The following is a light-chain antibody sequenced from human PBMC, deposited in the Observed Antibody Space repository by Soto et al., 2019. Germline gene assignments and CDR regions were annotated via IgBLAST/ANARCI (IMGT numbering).Light chain of an antibody. V-gene: IGLV2-8*01. J-gene: IGLJ1*01. CDR1: SSDVGAYNY. Sequence: QSALTQPPSASGSPGQSVTISCTGTSSDVGAYNYVSWYQQHPGKAPKLMIYEVTKRPSGVPARFSGSKSGNTASLTISGLQAEDEADYYCSSYTSSSTLVFGTGTKLTVL. CDR3: SSYTSSSTLV. CDR2: EVT.